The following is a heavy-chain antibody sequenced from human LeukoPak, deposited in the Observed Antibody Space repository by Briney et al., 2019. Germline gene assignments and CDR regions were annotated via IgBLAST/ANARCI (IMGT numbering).Heavy chain of an antibody. V-gene: IGHV1-18*01. J-gene: IGHJ4*02. CDR3: ARENYYDSSGYYGTDC. CDR2: ISAYNGNT. CDR1: GYTFTSYG. D-gene: IGHD3-22*01. Sequence: ASVKVSCKASGYTFTSYGISWVRQAPGQGLEWMGWISAYNGNTNYAQKLQGRVTMTTDTSTSTAYMELRSLRSDDTAVYYCARENYYDSSGYYGTDCWGQGTLVTVSS.